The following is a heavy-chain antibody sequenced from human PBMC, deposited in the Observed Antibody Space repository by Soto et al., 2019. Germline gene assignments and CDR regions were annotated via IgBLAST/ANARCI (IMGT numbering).Heavy chain of an antibody. J-gene: IGHJ6*02. CDR3: ARQGFGPLHGLVDV. CDR1: GGSISSGGYY. Sequence: SETLSLTCTVSGGSISSGGYYWSWIRQHPGKGLEWIGYIYYSGSTYYNPSLKSRVTISVDTSKNQFSLKVTSVTATDTAVYYCARQGFGPLHGLVDVWGQGTTVTVSS. D-gene: IGHD3-10*01. CDR2: IYYSGST. V-gene: IGHV4-31*03.